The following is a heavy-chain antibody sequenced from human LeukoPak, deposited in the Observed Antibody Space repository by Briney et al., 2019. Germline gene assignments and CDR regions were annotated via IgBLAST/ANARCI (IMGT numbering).Heavy chain of an antibody. D-gene: IGHD3-16*01. J-gene: IGHJ4*02. CDR1: GFTFSSRW. CDR2: IKEDGSEI. Sequence: GGSLRHSCAASGFTFSSRWMSWVRQAPGKGLEWVANIKEDGSEIYYVDSVKGRFTISRDNAKNSLYLQMNSLRVEDTAVYYCALGVYYFDFWGQGTLVTVSS. CDR3: ALGVYYFDF. V-gene: IGHV3-7*01.